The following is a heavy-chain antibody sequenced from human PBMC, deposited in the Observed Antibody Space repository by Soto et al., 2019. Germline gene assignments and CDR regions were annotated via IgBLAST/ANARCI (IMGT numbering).Heavy chain of an antibody. D-gene: IGHD1-26*01. J-gene: IGHJ4*02. CDR3: AKARVRIVGANSFDY. Sequence: GGSLRRSCVGSGLTFRNYGLHWVRQPPGKGLEWVALISDDGDKRYYADSVRGRLIISRDNSKDTLYLQMNSLGPDDTAVYFCAKARVRIVGANSFDYWGQGT. CDR2: ISDDGDKR. CDR1: GLTFRNYG. V-gene: IGHV3-30*18.